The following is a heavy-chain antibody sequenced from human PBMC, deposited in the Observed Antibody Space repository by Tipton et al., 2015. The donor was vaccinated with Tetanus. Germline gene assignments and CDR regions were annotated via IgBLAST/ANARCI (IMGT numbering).Heavy chain of an antibody. J-gene: IGHJ6*03. V-gene: IGHV4-59*01. Sequence: TLSLTCTVSGASISTYSWTWIRQSPGKGLEWIAYLYFSGNTNYNPSLKTRVTMSPDTSKNQVSLRLNSVTAADTAAYYCARAGEGGYDATMGFYYYYMDVWGKGTTVTVSS. CDR1: GASISTYS. CDR3: ARAGEGGYDATMGFYYYYMDV. CDR2: LYFSGNT. D-gene: IGHD5-12*01.